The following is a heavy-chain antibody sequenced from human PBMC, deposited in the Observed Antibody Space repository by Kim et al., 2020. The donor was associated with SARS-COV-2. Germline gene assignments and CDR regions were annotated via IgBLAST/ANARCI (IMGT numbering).Heavy chain of an antibody. CDR3: ARDDCNGNGCYSKDGFD. D-gene: IGHD2-15*01. J-gene: IGHJ3*01. Sequence: GGSLRLSCAASGFIFSNHEMNWVRQAPGKGLEWISYISSSGGTEAYADSVKGRFIISRDNAKNSVYLQMNSLRADDTAVYYCARDDCNGNGCYSKDGFD. CDR1: GFIFSNHE. V-gene: IGHV3-48*03. CDR2: ISSSGGTE.